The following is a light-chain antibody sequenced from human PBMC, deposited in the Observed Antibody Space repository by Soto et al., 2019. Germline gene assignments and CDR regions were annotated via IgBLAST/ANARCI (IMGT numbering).Light chain of an antibody. CDR1: QSVSSNY. CDR2: GAS. Sequence: EIVLTQSPGTLSLSPGERATLSCRAGQSVSSNYLAWYQQKPGQAPRLLIYGASSRATGIPDRFSGSGSGTDFTLTISRLEPEDFAVYYCHQYGSSLWTFGQGTKVEI. J-gene: IGKJ1*01. V-gene: IGKV3-20*01. CDR3: HQYGSSLWT.